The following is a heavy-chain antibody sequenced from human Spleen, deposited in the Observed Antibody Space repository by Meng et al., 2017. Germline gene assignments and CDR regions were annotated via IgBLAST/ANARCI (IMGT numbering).Heavy chain of an antibody. CDR1: GFTFSSYA. CDR2: ISGSGGST. CDR3: ARDYDSSGYSYLDFDY. Sequence: GESLKISCTASGFTFSSYAMSWVRQAPGKGLEWVSVISGSGGSTYYADSVKGRFTISRDNSKNTLYLQMNSLRAEDTAVYYCARDYDSSGYSYLDFDYWGQGTRVT. J-gene: IGHJ4*02. D-gene: IGHD3-22*01. V-gene: IGHV3-23*01.